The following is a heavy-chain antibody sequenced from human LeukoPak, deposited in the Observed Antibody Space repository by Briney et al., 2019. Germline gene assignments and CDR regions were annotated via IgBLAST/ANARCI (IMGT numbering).Heavy chain of an antibody. CDR1: GFTFSSYA. CDR3: AKGTSYSSGWYVPAATENWFDP. D-gene: IGHD6-19*01. V-gene: IGHV3-23*01. J-gene: IGHJ5*02. CDR2: ISGSGGST. Sequence: GGSLRFSCAASGFTFSSYAMSWVRQAPGKGLEWVSAISGSGGSTYYADSVKGRFTISRDNSKNTLYLRMNSLRAEDTAVYYCAKGTSYSSGWYVPAATENWFDPWGQGTLVTVSS.